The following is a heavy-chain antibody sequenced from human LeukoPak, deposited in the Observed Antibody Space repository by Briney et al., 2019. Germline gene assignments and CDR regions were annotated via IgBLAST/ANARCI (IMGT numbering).Heavy chain of an antibody. Sequence: ASVKVSCKVSGYTLTELSMHWVRQAPGKGLEWMGWINPNSGGTNYAQKFQGRVTMTRDTSISTAYMELSRLRSDDTAVYYCARGWIAAAGTHYWGQGTLVTVSS. CDR1: GYTLTELS. D-gene: IGHD6-13*01. CDR2: INPNSGGT. V-gene: IGHV1-2*02. J-gene: IGHJ4*02. CDR3: ARGWIAAAGTHY.